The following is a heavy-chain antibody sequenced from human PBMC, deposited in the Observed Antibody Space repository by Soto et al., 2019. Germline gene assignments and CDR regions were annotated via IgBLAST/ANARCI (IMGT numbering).Heavy chain of an antibody. D-gene: IGHD2-15*01. CDR3: ARDIVAALHY. CDR2: IIPTLGIA. J-gene: IGHJ4*02. V-gene: IGHV1-69*04. CDR1: GGTFSSYT. Sequence: GASVKVSCKASGGTFSSYTISWVRQAPGQGLEWMGRIIPTLGIANYAQKFQGRVTITADKSTSTAYMELSSLRSEDTAVYYRARDIVAALHYWGQGTLVTVSS.